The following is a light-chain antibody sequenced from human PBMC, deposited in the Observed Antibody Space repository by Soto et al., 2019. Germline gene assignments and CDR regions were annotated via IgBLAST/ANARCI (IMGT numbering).Light chain of an antibody. CDR2: GNS. CDR3: QSYDSSLSGVV. Sequence: QAVVTQPPSVSGAPGQRVTISCTGSSSNIGASYDVHWYKQLPGTAPKLLIYGNSNRPSGVPDRFSGSKSGTSASLAITGLQAEDEADYYCQSYDSSLSGVVFGGGTKVTVL. CDR1: SSNIGASYD. V-gene: IGLV1-40*01. J-gene: IGLJ2*01.